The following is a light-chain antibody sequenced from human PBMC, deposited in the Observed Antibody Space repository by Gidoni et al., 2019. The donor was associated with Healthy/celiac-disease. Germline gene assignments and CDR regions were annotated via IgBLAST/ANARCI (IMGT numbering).Light chain of an antibody. V-gene: IGKV3-15*01. CDR3: QQYNNWPRT. CDR2: GAS. CDR1: QSVSSN. J-gene: IGKJ1*01. Sequence: ELVIMQSPATLSVSTGERATLSCRASQSVSSNLAWYQQKPGQAPRLLIYGASTRATGIPARFSGSGSGTEFTLTISSLQSEDFAVYYCQQYNNWPRTFXQXTKVEIK.